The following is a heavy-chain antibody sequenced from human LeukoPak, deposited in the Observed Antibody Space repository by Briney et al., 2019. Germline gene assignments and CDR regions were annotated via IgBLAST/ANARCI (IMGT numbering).Heavy chain of an antibody. D-gene: IGHD3-3*01. V-gene: IGHV3-7*01. CDR1: GFTFSDYW. Sequence: GGSLRLSCAASGFTFSDYWMSWVRQAPGEGLEWVANIKEDGSEQYYVDAVKGRFTVSRDNARKSVYLQMNSLRADDTAVYYCTKRWSVNSFDPWGQGTLVTVSS. CDR2: IKEDGSEQ. CDR3: TKRWSVNSFDP. J-gene: IGHJ5*02.